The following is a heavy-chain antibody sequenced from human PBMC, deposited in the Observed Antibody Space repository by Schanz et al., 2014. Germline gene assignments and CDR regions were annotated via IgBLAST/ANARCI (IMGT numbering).Heavy chain of an antibody. V-gene: IGHV1-69*02. CDR1: GGTFSSYT. Sequence: QVQLVQSEAEVKKPGSSVKVSCKASGGTFSSYTISWVRQAPGQGLEWMGWISPYNGNTNYAQKLQGRVTVTRDTSTSTVYMELNSLRSEDTAVYYCARTIAYGGSSGYFDYCGQGTLVTVSS. J-gene: IGHJ4*02. CDR3: ARTIAYGGSSGYFDY. D-gene: IGHD4-17*01. CDR2: ISPYNGNT.